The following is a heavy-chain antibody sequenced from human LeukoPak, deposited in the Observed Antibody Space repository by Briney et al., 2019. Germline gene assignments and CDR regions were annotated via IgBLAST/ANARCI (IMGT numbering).Heavy chain of an antibody. CDR2: ISSSSNVI. CDR1: GFTFNSYA. D-gene: IGHD3-3*01. V-gene: IGHV3-48*01. Sequence: GESLRLSCAASGFTFNSYAFNWVRQAPGKGLEWVSYISSSSNVIYYTDSVKGRFTISRDNARNLLSLQMNSLRAEDTAVYYCARGDPIYDFWSGGDYWGQGSLVTVSS. CDR3: ARGDPIYDFWSGGDY. J-gene: IGHJ4*02.